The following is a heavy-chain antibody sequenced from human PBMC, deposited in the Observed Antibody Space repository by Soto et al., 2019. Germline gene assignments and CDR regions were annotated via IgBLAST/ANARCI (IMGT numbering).Heavy chain of an antibody. CDR3: ARDLTAAALNYFAF. V-gene: IGHV3-33*01. D-gene: IGHD6-13*01. J-gene: IGHJ4*02. CDR2: IWSDGTTK. CDR1: GFTFSDYG. Sequence: VQLVESGGGVVQPGRSLRLSCAASGFTFSDYGMHWVRQAPGKGLEWVAVIWSDGTTKYYADSVKGRFTISRDNSKNTLYLQMNSLSVEDSGVYLCARDLTAAALNYFAFWGQGTLLTVSS.